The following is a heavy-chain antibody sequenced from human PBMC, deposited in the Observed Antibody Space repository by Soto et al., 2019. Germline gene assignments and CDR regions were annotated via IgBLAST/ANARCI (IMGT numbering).Heavy chain of an antibody. J-gene: IGHJ2*01. D-gene: IGHD1-20*01. CDR1: EFKFRNYG. V-gene: IGHV3-33*01. CDR2: IWYDGSNQ. Sequence: QVQLVESGGGVVQPGRSLRLSCAASEFKFRNYGMHWVRQSPGKGLEWVAVIWYDGSNQYYADSVKGRFTISRDNSKNTLFLQMNSLRAEDTAVYYCTRDIKSSYFDLWGRGTLVSVSS. CDR3: TRDIKSSYFDL.